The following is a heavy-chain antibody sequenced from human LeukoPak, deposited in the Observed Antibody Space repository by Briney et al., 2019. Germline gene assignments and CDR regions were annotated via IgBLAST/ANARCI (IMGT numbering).Heavy chain of an antibody. J-gene: IGHJ3*02. CDR1: GFTFSSFA. CDR2: VSYTRVAT. V-gene: IGHV3-23*01. D-gene: IGHD5-18*01. Sequence: PGGSLRLSCAASGFTFSSFALSWVRQPPGKGLEWVSGVSYTRVATYYADSVKGRFTISRDDSQNIPYLQMNGLRAEDTAVYFCAKAFREFGSSSSYSSFDTWGQGTMVTVS. CDR3: AKAFREFGSSSSYSSFDT.